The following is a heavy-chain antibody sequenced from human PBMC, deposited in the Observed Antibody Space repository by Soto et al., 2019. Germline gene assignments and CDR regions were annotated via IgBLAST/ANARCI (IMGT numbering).Heavy chain of an antibody. CDR2: IYYSGST. CDR3: ARGGSSAWHNWFDP. D-gene: IGHD6-25*01. J-gene: IGHJ5*02. V-gene: IGHV4-59*01. Sequence: SATPSLTCTLSVPSITRYSSSWIRQPPGKGLEWSGYIYYSGSTNYNPSLKSRVTISVDMSKNQFSLKLSSVTAADTAVYYCARGGSSAWHNWFDPWGQGTLVTESS. CDR1: VPSITRYS.